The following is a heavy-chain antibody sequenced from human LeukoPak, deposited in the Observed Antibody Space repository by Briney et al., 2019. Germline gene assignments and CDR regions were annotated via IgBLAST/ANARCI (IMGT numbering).Heavy chain of an antibody. CDR1: GGSISSSSYY. D-gene: IGHD6-13*01. CDR3: ARQKRAAAGMNWFDP. V-gene: IGHV4-39*01. Sequence: SSETLSLTCTVSGGSISSSSYYWGWIRQPPGKGLEWIGSIYYSGSTSYHPSLKSRVTLSVDTSKNQFSLKLSSVTAADTAVYYCARQKRAAAGMNWFDPWGQGTLVTVSS. J-gene: IGHJ5*02. CDR2: IYYSGST.